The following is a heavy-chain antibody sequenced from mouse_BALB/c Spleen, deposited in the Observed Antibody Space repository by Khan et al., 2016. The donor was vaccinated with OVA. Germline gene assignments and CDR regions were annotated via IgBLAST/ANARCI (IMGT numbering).Heavy chain of an antibody. D-gene: IGHD1-1*01. J-gene: IGHJ4*01. CDR2: ISYSGTT. V-gene: IGHV3-2*02. CDR3: ARGNYYGYALDY. Sequence: EVQLQESGPGLVKPSQSLSLTCTVNGYSITSNYAWNWIRQFPGNKLEWMGYISYSGTTNYNPSLKSRLSITRDTSKNPFFLLLHSMTTEDSATYDCARGNYYGYALDYWGQGTSVTVSS. CDR1: GYSITSNYA.